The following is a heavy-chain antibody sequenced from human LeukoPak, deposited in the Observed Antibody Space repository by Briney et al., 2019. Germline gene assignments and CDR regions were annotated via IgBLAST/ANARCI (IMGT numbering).Heavy chain of an antibody. CDR1: GYTFTGYY. V-gene: IGHV1-2*02. CDR3: ASFMYDSSVNWFDP. CDR2: INPNSGGT. D-gene: IGHD3-22*01. Sequence: ASEKVSCKASGYTFTGYYMHWVRQAPGQGLEWMGWINPNSGGTNYAQKFQGRVTMTRDTSISTAYMELSRLRSDDTAVYYCASFMYDSSVNWFDPWGQGTLVTVSS. J-gene: IGHJ5*02.